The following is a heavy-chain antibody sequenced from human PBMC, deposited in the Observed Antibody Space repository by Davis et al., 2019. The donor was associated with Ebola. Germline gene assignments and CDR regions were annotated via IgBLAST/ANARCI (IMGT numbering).Heavy chain of an antibody. J-gene: IGHJ4*02. Sequence: GGSLRLSCAASGFTFDDYAMHWVRQAPGKGLEWVSLISGDGGSTYYGDSVKGRFTISRDNAKNSLYLQMNSLRAEDTAVYYCARGDDFYDRPFDYWGQGTLVTVSS. D-gene: IGHD3-22*01. CDR1: GFTFDDYA. CDR3: ARGDDFYDRPFDY. V-gene: IGHV3-43*02. CDR2: ISGDGGST.